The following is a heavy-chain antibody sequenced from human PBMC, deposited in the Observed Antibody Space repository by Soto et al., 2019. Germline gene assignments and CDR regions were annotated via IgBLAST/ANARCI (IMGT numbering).Heavy chain of an antibody. CDR2: ISYDGSNE. CDR3: AKGLSVIQPWLMDAY. CDR1: GFTFRSYG. V-gene: IGHV3-30*18. Sequence: QVQLVESGGGVVQPGRSLRLSCTLSGFTFRSYGMHWVRQAPGKGLEWVAGISYDGSNEDYADSVKGRFTISRENSKNTLYLQMNSLRGEDTALYYCAKGLSVIQPWLMDAYWGQGTLVTVSS. J-gene: IGHJ4*02. D-gene: IGHD5-18*01.